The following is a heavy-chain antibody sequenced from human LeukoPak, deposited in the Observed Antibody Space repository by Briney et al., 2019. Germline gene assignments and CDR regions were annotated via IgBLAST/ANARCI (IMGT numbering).Heavy chain of an antibody. V-gene: IGHV3-11*01. D-gene: IGHD6-19*01. CDR2: ISSSGSTI. Sequence: GGSPRLSCAASGFTFSDYFMSWIRQAPGKGLEWVSYISSSGSTIYYADSVKGRFTISRDNAKNSLYLQMNSLRAEDTAVYYCARDDKRWLVSYWGQGTLVTVSS. CDR1: GFTFSDYF. J-gene: IGHJ4*02. CDR3: ARDDKRWLVSY.